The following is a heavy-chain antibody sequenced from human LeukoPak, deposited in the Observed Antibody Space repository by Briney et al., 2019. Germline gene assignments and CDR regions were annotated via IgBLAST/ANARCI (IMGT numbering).Heavy chain of an antibody. CDR2: IIPILGIA. Sequence: ASVKVSCKASGGTFSSYTISWLRQAPGQGLEWMGRIIPILGIANYAQKFQGRVTITADKSTSTAYMELSSLRSEDTAVYYCATRIAVAGDRACDIWCQGTMVTVSS. J-gene: IGHJ3*02. CDR3: ATRIAVAGDRACDI. V-gene: IGHV1-69*02. CDR1: GGTFSSYT. D-gene: IGHD6-19*01.